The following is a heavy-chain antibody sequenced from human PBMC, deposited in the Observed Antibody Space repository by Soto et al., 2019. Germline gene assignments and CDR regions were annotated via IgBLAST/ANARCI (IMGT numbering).Heavy chain of an antibody. V-gene: IGHV3-53*05. CDR3: AKDGPRKYQYSSSWYVAFDI. CDR1: GFTVSSNY. CDR2: IYSGGST. Sequence: PGGSLRLSCAASGFTVSSNYMSWVRQAPGKGLEWVSVIYSGGSTYYADSVKGRFTISRDNSKNTLYLQMSSLRAEDTAVYYCAKDGPRKYQYSSSWYVAFDIWGQGTMVTVSS. D-gene: IGHD6-13*01. J-gene: IGHJ3*02.